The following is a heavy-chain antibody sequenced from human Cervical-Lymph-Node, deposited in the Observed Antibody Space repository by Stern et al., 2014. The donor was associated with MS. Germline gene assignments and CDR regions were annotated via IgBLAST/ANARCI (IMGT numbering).Heavy chain of an antibody. V-gene: IGHV4-31*03. D-gene: IGHD1-1*01. J-gene: IGHJ6*02. CDR1: GGSINNGDYY. CDR2: IYYSGAT. CDR3: ARELSGMYGMDV. Sequence: QLQLQESGPGLVKPSQTLSLTCTVSGGSINNGDYYWSWVRQHPGKGLEWLGSIYYSGATYYTPSLKGRLTISVDTSKRHFSRKLTSVTAADTAVYYCARELSGMYGMDVWGQGTTVTVSS.